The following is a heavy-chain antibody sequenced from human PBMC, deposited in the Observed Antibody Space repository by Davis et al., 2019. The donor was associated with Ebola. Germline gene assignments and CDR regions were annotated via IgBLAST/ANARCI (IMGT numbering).Heavy chain of an antibody. Sequence: ESLRLSCTVSGGSVSSGSYYWSWIRQPPGKGLEWIGYIYYSGSTNYNPSLKSRVTISVDTSKNQFSLKLSSVTAADTAVYYCARRLAVAGTHWYFDLWGRGTLVTVSS. D-gene: IGHD6-19*01. CDR1: GGSVSSGSYY. V-gene: IGHV4-61*01. CDR2: IYYSGST. J-gene: IGHJ2*01. CDR3: ARRLAVAGTHWYFDL.